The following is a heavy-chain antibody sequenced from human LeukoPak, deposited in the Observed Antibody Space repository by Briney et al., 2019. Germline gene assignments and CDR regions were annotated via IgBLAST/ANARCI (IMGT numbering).Heavy chain of an antibody. Sequence: SETLSLTCTVSGGSISSSSYYWGWIRQPPGKGLEWIGSIYYSGSTYYNPSLKSRVTISVDTSKNQFSLKLSSVTAADTAVYYCARLVDSGYGDDAFDIWGQGTMVIVSS. CDR2: IYYSGST. J-gene: IGHJ3*02. D-gene: IGHD5-12*01. V-gene: IGHV4-39*01. CDR3: ARLVDSGYGDDAFDI. CDR1: GGSISSSSYY.